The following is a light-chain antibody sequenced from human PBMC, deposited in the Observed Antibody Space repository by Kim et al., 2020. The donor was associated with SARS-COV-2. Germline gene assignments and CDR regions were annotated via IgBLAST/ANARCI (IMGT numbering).Light chain of an antibody. J-gene: IGKJ4*01. V-gene: IGKV3-11*01. CDR2: DAS. CDR3: HQRSNWPLT. CDR1: QSVNNY. Sequence: EIVLTQSPAPLSLSPGDRATLSCRASQSVNNYLAWYQLKPGQAPRLLIYDASNRDTGIPTRFSGSGSGTDFTLTISSLEPEDFAVYYCHQRSNWPLTFGGGTKVEIK.